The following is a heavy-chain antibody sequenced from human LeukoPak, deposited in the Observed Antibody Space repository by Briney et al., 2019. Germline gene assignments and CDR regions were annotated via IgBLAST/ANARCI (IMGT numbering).Heavy chain of an antibody. D-gene: IGHD6-13*01. J-gene: IGHJ4*02. CDR1: GFTFSSYW. CDR2: ISSSSSYI. V-gene: IGHV3-21*01. CDR3: ARDGGSSSWYWGTYFDY. Sequence: PGGSLRLSCAASGFTFSSYWMSWVRQAPGKGLEWVSSISSSSSYIYYADSVKGRFTISRDNAKNSLYLQMNSLRAEDTAVYYCARDGGSSSWYWGTYFDYWGQGTLVTVSS.